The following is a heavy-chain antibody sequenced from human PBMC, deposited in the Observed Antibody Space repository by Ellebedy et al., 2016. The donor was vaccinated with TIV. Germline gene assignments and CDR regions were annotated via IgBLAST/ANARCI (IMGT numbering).Heavy chain of an antibody. CDR3: ARDQSWEQWLAL. J-gene: IGHJ4*02. D-gene: IGHD6-19*01. V-gene: IGHV3-7*01. CDR2: IKQDGSEK. Sequence: GGSLRLSCATSGFTFSNYWMTWVRQAPGKGLEWVANIKQDGSEKYSIDSVKGRFSISRDNAKSSLYLQMNSLSAEDTAVYYCARDQSWEQWLALWGQGTLVTVSS. CDR1: GFTFSNYW.